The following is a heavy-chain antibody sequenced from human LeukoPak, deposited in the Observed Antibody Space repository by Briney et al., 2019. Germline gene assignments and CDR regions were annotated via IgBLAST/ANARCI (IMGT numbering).Heavy chain of an antibody. Sequence: ASVKVSCKASGYTFTGYYMHWVRQAPGQGLEWMGRINPNSGGTNYAQKFQGRVTMTRDTSISTAYMELSRLRCDDTAVYYCARGDYGDYFYYFDYWGQGTLVTVSS. V-gene: IGHV1-2*06. CDR3: ARGDYGDYFYYFDY. CDR1: GYTFTGYY. D-gene: IGHD4-17*01. CDR2: INPNSGGT. J-gene: IGHJ4*02.